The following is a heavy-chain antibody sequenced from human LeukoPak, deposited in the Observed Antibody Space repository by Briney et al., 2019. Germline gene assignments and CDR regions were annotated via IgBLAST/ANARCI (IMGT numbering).Heavy chain of an antibody. CDR3: ARDQAATNTQVRFCLD. V-gene: IGHV1-18*01. CDR2: ISAYNGNT. Sequence: ASVTVSFKASGYTFTIYGISWVRQAPGQGHEWMGWISAYNGNTNFAQKLQGRVTMTTDTSTSTAYMDLRSLRSDDTAVYYCARDQAATNTQVRFCLDWGQGTLVTVSS. D-gene: IGHD3-9*01. J-gene: IGHJ4*02. CDR1: GYTFTIYG.